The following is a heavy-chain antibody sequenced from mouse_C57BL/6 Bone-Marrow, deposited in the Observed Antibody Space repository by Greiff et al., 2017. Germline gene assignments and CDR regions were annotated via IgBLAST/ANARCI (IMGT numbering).Heavy chain of an antibody. V-gene: IGHV1-47*01. Sequence: QVQLQQSGAELVKPGASVKMSCKASGYTFTTYPIEWMKQNHGKSLEWIGNFHPYNDDTKYNEKFKGKATLTAEPSSSTVYLELSRLTSDESAVYYCAKRAPYDRFAYWGQGTLVTVSA. J-gene: IGHJ3*01. CDR1: GYTFTTYP. CDR3: AKRAPYDRFAY. CDR2: FHPYNDDT. D-gene: IGHD2-3*01.